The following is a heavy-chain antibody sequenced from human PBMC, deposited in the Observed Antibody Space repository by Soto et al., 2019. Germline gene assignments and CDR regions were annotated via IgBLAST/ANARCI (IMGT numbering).Heavy chain of an antibody. CDR1: GGTFSNYA. CDR3: AKDGGREGYFGNWFDP. Sequence: QVQLVQSGAEVKKPGSSVKVSCKASGGTFSNYAITWVRQAPGQGLEWLGRIIPMFGTANYAQKFQGRVTINSDESTTTAYMELSSLRSDDTAVYYCAKDGGREGYFGNWFDPWVQGTLVTVSS. V-gene: IGHV1-69*15. CDR2: IIPMFGTA. J-gene: IGHJ5*02. D-gene: IGHD2-15*01.